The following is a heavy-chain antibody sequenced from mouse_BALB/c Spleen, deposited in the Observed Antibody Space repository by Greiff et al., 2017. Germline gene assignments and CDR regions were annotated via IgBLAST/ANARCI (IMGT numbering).Heavy chain of an antibody. V-gene: IGHV5-6-5*01. CDR1: GFTFSSYA. Sequence: EVQLVESGGGLVKPGGSLKLSCAASGFTFSSYAMSWVRQTPEKRLEWVASISSGGSTYYPDSVKGRFTISRDNARNILYLQMSSLRSEDTAMYYCANYGSSGDYFDYWGQGTTLTVSS. J-gene: IGHJ2*01. D-gene: IGHD1-1*01. CDR2: ISSGGST. CDR3: ANYGSSGDYFDY.